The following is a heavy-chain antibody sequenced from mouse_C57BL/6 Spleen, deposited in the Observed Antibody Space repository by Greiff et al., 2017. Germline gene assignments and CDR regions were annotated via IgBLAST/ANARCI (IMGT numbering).Heavy chain of an antibody. V-gene: IGHV3-6*01. Sequence: ESGPGLVKPSQSLSLTCSVTGYSITSGYYWNWIRQFPGNKLEWMGYISYDGSNNYNPSLKNRISITRDTSKNQFFLKLNSVTTEDTATYYCARERITTVSGYFDVWGTGTTVTVSS. J-gene: IGHJ1*03. CDR2: ISYDGSN. D-gene: IGHD1-1*01. CDR1: GYSITSGYY. CDR3: ARERITTVSGYFDV.